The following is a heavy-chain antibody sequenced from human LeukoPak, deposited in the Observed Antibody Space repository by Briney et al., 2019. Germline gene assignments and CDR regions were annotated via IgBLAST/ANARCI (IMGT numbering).Heavy chain of an antibody. CDR3: ARGSKITMVRGVMGY. CDR2: MNPNSGNT. CDR1: GYTFTSYD. Sequence: ASVKVSCKASGYTFTSYDINWVRQATRQGLEWMGWMNPNSGNTGYAQKFQGRVTMTRNTSISTAYMELSSLRSEDTAVYYCARGSKITMVRGVMGYWGQGTLVTVSS. J-gene: IGHJ4*02. V-gene: IGHV1-8*01. D-gene: IGHD3-10*01.